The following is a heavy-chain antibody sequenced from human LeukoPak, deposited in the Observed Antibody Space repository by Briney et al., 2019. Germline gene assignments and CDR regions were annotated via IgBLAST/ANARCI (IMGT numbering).Heavy chain of an antibody. Sequence: GGPLRLSCSPSGFTFSSYAMHWVRQAPGKGLEYVSPISSNGCSTFYADSVKGRFTISRDNSKNTLYLQMSSLRTEETAVYYCVKESIGYCSGGSCYWGQGTLVTVSS. CDR2: ISSNGCST. V-gene: IGHV3-64D*06. CDR1: GFTFSSYA. CDR3: VKESIGYCSGGSCY. D-gene: IGHD2-15*01. J-gene: IGHJ4*02.